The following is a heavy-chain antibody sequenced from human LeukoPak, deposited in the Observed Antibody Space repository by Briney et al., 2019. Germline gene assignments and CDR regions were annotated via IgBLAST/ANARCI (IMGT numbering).Heavy chain of an antibody. CDR2: ISGSGRST. D-gene: IGHD3-10*01. V-gene: IGHV3-23*01. Sequence: RRSLRLSCAASGFTFSSYFMGWVRQAPGNGLEWVSAISGSGRSTYYADSVKGRFTISRDNSKNTLYLQMNSLRAEDTAVYYCASLYDSGSYYNFLDYWGQGTLVTVSS. J-gene: IGHJ4*02. CDR1: GFTFSSYF. CDR3: ASLYDSGSYYNFLDY.